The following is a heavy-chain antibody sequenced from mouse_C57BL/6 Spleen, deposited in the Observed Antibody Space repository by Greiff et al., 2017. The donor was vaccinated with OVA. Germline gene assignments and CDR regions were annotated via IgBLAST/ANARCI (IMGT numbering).Heavy chain of an antibody. Sequence: QVQLQQSGPELVKPGASVKLSCKASGYTFTSYDIHWVKQRPGQGLEWIGWIYPRAGSTKSNAKFKGKATLTVDTSSSTAYMELPRLTSEDSAVYFCAREGNYGSTLFAYWGQGTLVTVSA. CDR3: AREGNYGSTLFAY. V-gene: IGHV1-85*01. CDR1: GYTFTSYD. J-gene: IGHJ3*01. CDR2: IYPRAGST. D-gene: IGHD1-1*01.